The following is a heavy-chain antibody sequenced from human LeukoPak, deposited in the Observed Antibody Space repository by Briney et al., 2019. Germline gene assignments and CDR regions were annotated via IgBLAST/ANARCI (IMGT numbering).Heavy chain of an antibody. J-gene: IGHJ6*03. CDR2: INHSGST. V-gene: IGHV4-34*01. CDR1: GGSFSGYY. D-gene: IGHD4-17*01. CDR3: ARASGDYTRWHYYYYYYMDV. Sequence: KPSETLSLTCAVYGGSFSGYYWSWLRQPPGKGLEWIGEINHSGSTNYNPSLKSRVTISVDTSKNQFSLKLSSVTAADTAVYYCARASGDYTRWHYYYYYYMDVWGKGTTVTVSS.